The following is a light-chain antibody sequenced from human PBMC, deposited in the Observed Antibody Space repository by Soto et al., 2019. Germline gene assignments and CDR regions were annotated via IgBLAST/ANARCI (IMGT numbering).Light chain of an antibody. CDR3: QQYYSAPLT. V-gene: IGKV4-1*01. J-gene: IGKJ4*01. CDR1: QSVLYSSNNKNY. Sequence: DIVMTQSPDSLAVSLGERATINCESSQSVLYSSNNKNYLTWYQQKPGQPPKLLIYWASTRESGVPDRFSGSGSGTDFTLTISSLQAEDVAVYYCQQYYSAPLTFGGGIKVEIK. CDR2: WAS.